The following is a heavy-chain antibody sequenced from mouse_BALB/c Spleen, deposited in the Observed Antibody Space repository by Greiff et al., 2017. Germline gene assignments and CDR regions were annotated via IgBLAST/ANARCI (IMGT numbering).Heavy chain of an antibody. D-gene: IGHD1-1*01. Sequence: QVQLQQPGAELVKPGASVKMSCKASGYTFTSYWMHWVKQRPGQGLEWIGVIDPSDSYTSYNQKFKGKATLTVDTSSSTAYMQLSSLTSEDSAVYYCTRFTTVVGFDVWGAGTTVTVSS. CDR1: GYTFTSYW. V-gene: IGHV1S127*01. J-gene: IGHJ1*01. CDR2: IDPSDSYT. CDR3: TRFTTVVGFDV.